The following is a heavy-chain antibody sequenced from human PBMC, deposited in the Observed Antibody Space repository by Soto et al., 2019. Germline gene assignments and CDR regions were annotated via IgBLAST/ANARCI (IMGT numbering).Heavy chain of an antibody. CDR3: ARVGCSGGSCYSRLGYYYYMDV. V-gene: IGHV4-34*01. Sequence: PSETLSLTCAVYGGSFSGYYWSWIRQPPGKGLEWIGEINHSGSTNYNPSLKSRVTISVDTSKNQFSLKLSSVTAADTAVYYCARVGCSGGSCYSRLGYYYYMDVWGKGTTVTVSS. D-gene: IGHD2-15*01. J-gene: IGHJ6*03. CDR1: GGSFSGYY. CDR2: INHSGST.